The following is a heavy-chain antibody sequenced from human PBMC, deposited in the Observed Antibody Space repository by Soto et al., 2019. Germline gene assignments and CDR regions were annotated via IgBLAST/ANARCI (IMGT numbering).Heavy chain of an antibody. Sequence: SETLSLTCNVSGGSVSGYHWSWIRQPPGKGLEWIGYINNNGNTDYNPSLESRVTISVDISTSTVYMELSSLNSEDTAVYYCAAELYDRGDCCPFDYGGRGPLVPVPS. CDR3: AAELYDRGDCCPFDY. CDR2: INNNGNT. CDR1: GGSVSGYH. D-gene: IGHD2-21*02. V-gene: IGHV4-59*02. J-gene: IGHJ4*02.